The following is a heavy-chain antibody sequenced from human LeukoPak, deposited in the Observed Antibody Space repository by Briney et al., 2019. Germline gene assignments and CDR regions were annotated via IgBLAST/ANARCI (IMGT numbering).Heavy chain of an antibody. V-gene: IGHV3-30*03. J-gene: IGHJ4*02. CDR3: AVGDNPGALDY. CDR1: GFIFSNYG. Sequence: GGSLRLSCAASGFIFSNYGMHWVRQAPGKGLEWVADISYDGFNKKYVESVEGRFTISRDNTKNTLYLQMNSLRAEDTAVYYCAVGDNPGALDYWGQGTLVTVSS. CDR2: ISYDGFNK. D-gene: IGHD1-14*01.